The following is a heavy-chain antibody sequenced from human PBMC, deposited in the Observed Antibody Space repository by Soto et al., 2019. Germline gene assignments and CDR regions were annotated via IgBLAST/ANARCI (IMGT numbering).Heavy chain of an antibody. D-gene: IGHD3-16*01. V-gene: IGHV1-69*13. CDR3: ARHLGGNHYYYGMDV. J-gene: IGHJ6*02. Sequence: SVKVSCKASGGTFSSYAISWVRQAPGQGLEWMGGIIPIFGTADYAQKFQGRVTITADDFTSTAYMELSSLRSEDTAVYYCARHLGGNHYYYGMDVWGRGTTVTVSS. CDR2: IIPIFGTA. CDR1: GGTFSSYA.